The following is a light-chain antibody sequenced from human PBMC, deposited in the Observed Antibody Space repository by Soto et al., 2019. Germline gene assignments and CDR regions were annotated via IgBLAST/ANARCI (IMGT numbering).Light chain of an antibody. CDR2: GTS. V-gene: IGKV3-15*01. Sequence: EIVMTQSPATLSVSPGERATLSCRASQSIGRNLAWYQHKPGQAPRLLIYGTSTGTTDIPTRFSASGSGTEFILTISSLQSEDFAVYYCQQYNNWPRSFGQGTKVEV. CDR3: QQYNNWPRS. J-gene: IGKJ1*01. CDR1: QSIGRN.